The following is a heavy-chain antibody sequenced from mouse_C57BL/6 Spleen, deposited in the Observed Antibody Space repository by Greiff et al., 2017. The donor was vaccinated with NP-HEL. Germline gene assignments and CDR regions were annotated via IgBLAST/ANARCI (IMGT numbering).Heavy chain of an antibody. CDR1: GFTFSDYG. CDR3: ARKLVFDY. CDR2: ISSGSSTI. J-gene: IGHJ2*01. Sequence: EVKLMESGGGLVKPGGSLKLSCAASGFTFSDYGMHWVRQAPEKGLEWVAYISSGSSTIYYADTVKGRFTISRDNAKSTLFLQMTSLRSEDTAMYYCARKLVFDYWGQGTTLTVSS. D-gene: IGHD4-1*01. V-gene: IGHV5-17*01.